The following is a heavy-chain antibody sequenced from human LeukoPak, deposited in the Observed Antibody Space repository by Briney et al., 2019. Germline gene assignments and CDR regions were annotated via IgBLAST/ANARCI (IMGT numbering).Heavy chain of an antibody. D-gene: IGHD1-26*01. Sequence: SGTLSLTCAVSGGSLSSGSWWSWVRQPPGKGLEWIGETHHNGQTNYNPSLKSRVTISVDKSKNQFSLELNSVTAADTAVYYCARGGNYLFDYWGQETLVTVSS. CDR1: GGSLSSGSW. CDR2: THHNGQT. CDR3: ARGGNYLFDY. V-gene: IGHV4-4*02. J-gene: IGHJ4*02.